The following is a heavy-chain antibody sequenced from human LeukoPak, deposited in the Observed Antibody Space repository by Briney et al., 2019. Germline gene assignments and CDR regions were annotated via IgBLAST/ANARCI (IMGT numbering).Heavy chain of an antibody. CDR1: GFTFSSYG. J-gene: IGHJ4*02. V-gene: IGHV3-30*18. Sequence: GRSLRLSCAASGFTFSSYGMHWVRQASGKGLEWVAVISYDGSNKYYADSVKGRFTISRDNSTNTLYLQMNSLRAEDTAVYYCAKDFSSGWSFDYWGQGTLVTVSS. D-gene: IGHD6-19*01. CDR3: AKDFSSGWSFDY. CDR2: ISYDGSNK.